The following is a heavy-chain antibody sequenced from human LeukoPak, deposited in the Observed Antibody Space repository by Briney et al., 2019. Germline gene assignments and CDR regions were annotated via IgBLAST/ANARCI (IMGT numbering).Heavy chain of an antibody. CDR2: ISGSSSTI. D-gene: IGHD5-18*01. J-gene: IGHJ3*02. Sequence: GGSLRLSCAASGFTFSIYSLNWGRQAPGKGLQWVSYISGSSSTIFYADSVKGRFTISRDNAKNSLHLQMNSLRDEDTAVYYCGREHRTYSHAFDISGQGTMVTVSS. V-gene: IGHV3-48*02. CDR1: GFTFSIYS. CDR3: GREHRTYSHAFDI.